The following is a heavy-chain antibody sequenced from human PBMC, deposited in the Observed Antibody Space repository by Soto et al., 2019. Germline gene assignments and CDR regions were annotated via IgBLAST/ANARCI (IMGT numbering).Heavy chain of an antibody. CDR3: ATAEVDY. V-gene: IGHV3-74*01. Sequence: PAGSMKLSCAASGFTFGNYWMHWVRQAPGKGLEWVSRMNSDGSTTNYADSVKGRFTVSRDNARNTLHLQMNSLRAEDTAVYYCATAEVDYWGPGTLVTVSS. CDR1: GFTFGNYW. CDR2: MNSDGSTT. J-gene: IGHJ4*02.